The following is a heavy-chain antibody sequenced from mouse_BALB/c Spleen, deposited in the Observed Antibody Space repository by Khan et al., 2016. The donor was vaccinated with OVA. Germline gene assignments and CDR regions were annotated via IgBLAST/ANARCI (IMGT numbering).Heavy chain of an antibody. Sequence: EVQLQESGPGLVKPSQSLSLTCTVTGYSITSDYAWDWLRQFPGNKLEWMGYLSYGGSTSYNPSLKSRISITRDTSKNQFFLQLNSVTTEDTATYYCARKNYYGYAMDYWGQGTSVTVSS. CDR3: ARKNYYGYAMDY. CDR1: GYSITSDYA. J-gene: IGHJ4*01. D-gene: IGHD1-1*01. V-gene: IGHV3-2*02. CDR2: LSYGGST.